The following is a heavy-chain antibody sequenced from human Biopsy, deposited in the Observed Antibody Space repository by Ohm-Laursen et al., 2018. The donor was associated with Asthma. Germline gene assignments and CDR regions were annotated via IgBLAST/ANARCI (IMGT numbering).Heavy chain of an antibody. CDR1: GFTFSDYG. CDR2: IGYGGSEQ. CDR3: AKRRGYSGHDNDY. D-gene: IGHD5-12*01. V-gene: IGHV3-30*02. J-gene: IGHJ4*02. Sequence: SLRLSCTASGFTFSDYGMHWVRQAPGKGLEWVGSIGYGGSEQHYGDSVEGRFTISRDNSKNTLYLQMNSLRTEDTAVYYCAKRRGYSGHDNDYWGQGTLVIVSS.